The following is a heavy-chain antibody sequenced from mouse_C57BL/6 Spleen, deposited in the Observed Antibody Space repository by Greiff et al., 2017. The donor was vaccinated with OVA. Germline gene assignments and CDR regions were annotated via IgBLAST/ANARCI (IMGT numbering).Heavy chain of an antibody. CDR1: GYTFTSYW. J-gene: IGHJ2*01. V-gene: IGHV1-61*01. D-gene: IGHD4-1*01. CDR2: IYPSDSET. Sequence: QVQLQQPGAELVRPGSSVKLSCKASGYTFTSYWMAWVKQRPGQGLEWIGNIYPSDSETHYNQKFKDKATLTVDKSSSTAYMQLSSLTSEDSAVYYCARRLTGTYYFDYWGQGTTLTVSS. CDR3: ARRLTGTYYFDY.